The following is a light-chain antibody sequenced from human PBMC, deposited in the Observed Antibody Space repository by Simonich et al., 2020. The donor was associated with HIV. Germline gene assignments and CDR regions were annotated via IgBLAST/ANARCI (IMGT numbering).Light chain of an antibody. CDR3: CSYAGSSTYVV. CDR2: EGS. Sequence: QSALTQPASVSGSPGQSITISCTGTISDVGGYNLVSWYQQHPGQAPKLMIYEGSKRPSGVSIRFAGSKSGNTASLTISGLQAEDEADYYCCSYAGSSTYVVFGGGTKLTVL. CDR1: ISDVGGYNL. J-gene: IGLJ2*01. V-gene: IGLV2-23*01.